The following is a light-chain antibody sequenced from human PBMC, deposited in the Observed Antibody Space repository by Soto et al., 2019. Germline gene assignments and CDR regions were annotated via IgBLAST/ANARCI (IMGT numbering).Light chain of an antibody. Sequence: QTVVTQEPSFSVSPGRTVTLTCGLSSGSVSTSYYPSWYQQTPGQPPRTLIYTTNTRSSGVPDRFSGSILGNKAALTIAWAQADDEADYYCALYMGSGIWVFGGGTKLTVL. V-gene: IGLV8-61*01. J-gene: IGLJ3*02. CDR1: SGSVSTSYY. CDR3: ALYMGSGIWV. CDR2: TTN.